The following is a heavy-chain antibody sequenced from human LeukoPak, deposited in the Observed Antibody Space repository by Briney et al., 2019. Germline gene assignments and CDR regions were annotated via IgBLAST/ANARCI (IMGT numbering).Heavy chain of an antibody. Sequence: SETLSLTCAVYGGSFSGYYWSWVRQPPGKGLEGIGEINHSGSTKYNPSLKSRVAISVDTSKNQFSLKLSSVTAADTAVYYCARETMPRAIQHWGQGTLVTVSS. D-gene: IGHD2-2*01. CDR1: GGSFSGYY. CDR3: ARETMPRAIQH. CDR2: INHSGST. J-gene: IGHJ1*01. V-gene: IGHV4-34*01.